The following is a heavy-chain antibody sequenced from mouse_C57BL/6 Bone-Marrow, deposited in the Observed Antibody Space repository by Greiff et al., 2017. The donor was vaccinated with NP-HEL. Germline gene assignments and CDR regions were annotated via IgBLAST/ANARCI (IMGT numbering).Heavy chain of an antibody. CDR2: IWRGGST. CDR1: GISLTSYG. D-gene: IGHD1-1*01. J-gene: IGHJ4*01. V-gene: IGHV2-5*01. CDR3: AKSGYGKGYAMDY. Sequence: VQLQQSGPGLVQPSQSLSITCTVSGISLTSYGVHWVRQSPGKGLEWLGVIWRGGSTDYNAAFMSRLRITKDNSKSQVFFKMNSLQADDTAIYYCAKSGYGKGYAMDYWGQGTSVTVSS.